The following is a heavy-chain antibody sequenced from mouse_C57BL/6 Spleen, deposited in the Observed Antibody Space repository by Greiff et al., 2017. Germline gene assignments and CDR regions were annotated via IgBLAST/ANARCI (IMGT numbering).Heavy chain of an antibody. CDR3: ARIYDGYPGYFDV. D-gene: IGHD2-3*01. V-gene: IGHV5-17*01. J-gene: IGHJ1*03. Sequence: EVKLVESGGGLVKPGGSPKLSCAASGFTFSDYGMHWVRQAPEKGLEWVAYISSGSSTIYYAATVKGRFTISRDNAKNTLFLQMTSLRSEDTAMYYCARIYDGYPGYFDVWGTGTTVTVSS. CDR1: GFTFSDYG. CDR2: ISSGSSTI.